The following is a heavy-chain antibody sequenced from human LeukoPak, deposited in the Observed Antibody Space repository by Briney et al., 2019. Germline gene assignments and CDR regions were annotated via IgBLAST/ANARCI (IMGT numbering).Heavy chain of an antibody. D-gene: IGHD6-13*01. Sequence: GGSLRLSCAASGFTFSSYSMNCVRQAPGKGLEWVSSISSSSSYIYYADSVKGRFTISRDNAKNSLYLQMNSLRAEDTAVYYCARVRSSSDIYFDYWGQGTLVTVSS. CDR1: GFTFSSYS. V-gene: IGHV3-21*01. CDR3: ARVRSSSDIYFDY. CDR2: ISSSSSYI. J-gene: IGHJ4*02.